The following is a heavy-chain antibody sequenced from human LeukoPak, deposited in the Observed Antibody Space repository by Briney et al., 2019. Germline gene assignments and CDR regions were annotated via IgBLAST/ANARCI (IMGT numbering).Heavy chain of an antibody. Sequence: GESLKISCKGSGYTLAKYWIGWVRQMPGRGLEWMGIIYAGDSDTRYMPSFQGQVTISADKSINTAYLQWSSLKASDTAVYFCARERGYYCSTGSCYFDFWGQGTLVTVSS. CDR1: GYTLAKYW. J-gene: IGHJ4*02. D-gene: IGHD2-15*01. CDR2: IYAGDSDT. V-gene: IGHV5-51*01. CDR3: ARERGYYCSTGSCYFDF.